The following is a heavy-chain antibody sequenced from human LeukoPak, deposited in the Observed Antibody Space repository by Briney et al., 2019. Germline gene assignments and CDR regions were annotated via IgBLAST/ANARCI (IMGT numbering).Heavy chain of an antibody. CDR3: ARHVPRGTGYMDV. V-gene: IGHV4-59*01. CDR1: GGSIKNYY. J-gene: IGHJ6*03. CDR2: IYYSGST. D-gene: IGHD3-10*01. Sequence: ASETLSLTCTVSGGSIKNYYWTWIRQPPGKGLEWIGYIYYSGSTSSNPSLKSRVTISVDTSKNQFSLRLKYVTAADTAVYYCARHVPRGTGYMDVWGKRTTVTVSS.